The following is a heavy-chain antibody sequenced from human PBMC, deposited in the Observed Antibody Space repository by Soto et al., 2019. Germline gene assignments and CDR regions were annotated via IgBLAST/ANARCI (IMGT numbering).Heavy chain of an antibody. CDR3: ATAVALATIIGYFDY. Sequence: ASVKVSCKVSGYTLTELSMHWVGQAPGKGLEWMGGFDPEDGETIYAQKFQGRVTMTEDTSTDIAYMELSSLRSEDTAVYYCATAVALATIIGYFDYWGQGTLVTVSS. D-gene: IGHD5-12*01. CDR1: GYTLTELS. V-gene: IGHV1-24*01. J-gene: IGHJ4*02. CDR2: FDPEDGET.